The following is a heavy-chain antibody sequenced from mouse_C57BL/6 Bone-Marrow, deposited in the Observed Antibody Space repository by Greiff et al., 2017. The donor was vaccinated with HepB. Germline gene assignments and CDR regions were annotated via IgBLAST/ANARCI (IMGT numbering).Heavy chain of an antibody. J-gene: IGHJ2*01. CDR3: ERWIYDGRFDY. D-gene: IGHD2-3*01. CDR1: GYSFTSYW. CDR2: IYPGSGST. V-gene: IGHV1-55*01. Sequence: QVQLQQSGAELVKPGASVKMSCKASGYSFTSYWTTWVKQRPGQGLEWIGDIYPGSGSTNYNEKFKSKATLTVDTSSSTAYMQLSSLTSEYAAVYYSERWIYDGRFDYWGQGTTPTVSS.